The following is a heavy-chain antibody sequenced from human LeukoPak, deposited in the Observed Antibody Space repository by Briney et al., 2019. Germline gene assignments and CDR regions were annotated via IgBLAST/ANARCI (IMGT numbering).Heavy chain of an antibody. CDR3: ASYDRYGSGSYSYWYFDL. D-gene: IGHD3-10*01. CDR1: GGSISSSSYY. J-gene: IGHJ2*01. V-gene: IGHV4-61*05. CDR2: IYYSGST. Sequence: SETLSLTCTVSGGSISSSSYYWGWIRQPPGKGLEWIGYIYYSGSTNYNPSLKSRVTISVDTSKNQFSLKLSSVTAADTAVYYCASYDRYGSGSYSYWYFDLWGRGTLVTVSS.